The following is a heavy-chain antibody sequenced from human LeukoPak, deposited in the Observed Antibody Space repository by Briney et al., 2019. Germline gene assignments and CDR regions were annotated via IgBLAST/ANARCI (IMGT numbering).Heavy chain of an antibody. CDR1: GYTFTSYG. CDR3: ARDSARIAARPLDY. V-gene: IGHV1-18*01. D-gene: IGHD6-6*01. J-gene: IGHJ4*02. Sequence: ASVKVSCKASGYTFTSYGISWVRQAPGQGLEWMGWISAYNGNTNYAQKLQGRVTMTRDTSISTAYMELSRLRSDDTAVYYCARDSARIAARPLDYWGQGTLVTVSS. CDR2: ISAYNGNT.